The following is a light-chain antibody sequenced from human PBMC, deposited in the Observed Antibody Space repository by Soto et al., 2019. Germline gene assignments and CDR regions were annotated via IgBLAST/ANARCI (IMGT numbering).Light chain of an antibody. CDR2: SNN. Sequence: QSVLAQPPSASGTPGQRVTISCSGSSSNIRTNTVNWYHQLPGTAPKLLIYSNNQRPSGVPDRFSGSKSGTSASLAISGLQSEDEADYYCGAWDDSLNGWVFGGGTKLTVL. V-gene: IGLV1-44*01. CDR1: SSNIRTNT. J-gene: IGLJ3*02. CDR3: GAWDDSLNGWV.